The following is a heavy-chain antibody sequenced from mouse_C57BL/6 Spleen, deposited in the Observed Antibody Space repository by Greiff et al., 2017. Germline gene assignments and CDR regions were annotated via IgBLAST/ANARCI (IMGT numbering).Heavy chain of an antibody. J-gene: IGHJ1*03. Sequence: EVQRVESGGGLVKPGGSLKLSCAASGFTFSDYGMHWVRQAPEKGLEWVAYISSGSSTIYYADTVKGRFTISRDNAKNTRFLQMTSLRSEDTAMYYCARRRYFDVWGTGTTVTVSS. V-gene: IGHV5-17*01. CDR3: ARRRYFDV. CDR1: GFTFSDYG. CDR2: ISSGSSTI.